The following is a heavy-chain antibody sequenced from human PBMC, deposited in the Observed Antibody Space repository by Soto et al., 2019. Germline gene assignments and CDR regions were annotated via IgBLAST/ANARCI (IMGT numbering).Heavy chain of an antibody. J-gene: IGHJ4*02. Sequence: SVKVSCKASGGTFGRFSVSWVRQAPGRGLEWIGGVIPLYNTSNYSLKFQGRVAISADESTSTVFMELRNLRSEDTALYYCARGDEMTAVTIFEYWGQGTLVTVSS. D-gene: IGHD4-17*01. CDR3: ARGDEMTAVTIFEY. CDR1: GGTFGRFS. CDR2: VIPLYNTS. V-gene: IGHV1-69*13.